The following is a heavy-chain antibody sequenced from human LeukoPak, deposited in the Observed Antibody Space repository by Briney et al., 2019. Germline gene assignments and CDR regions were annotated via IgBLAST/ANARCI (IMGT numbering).Heavy chain of an antibody. J-gene: IGHJ4*02. CDR1: GFTFSSYA. CDR2: ISGSGGST. V-gene: IGHV3-23*01. D-gene: IGHD3-3*01. CDR3: ANSESLYPPGPPVY. Sequence: GGSLRLSCAASGFTFSSYAMSWVRQAPGKGLEWVSAISGSGGSTYYADSVKGRFTISRDNSKNTLYLQMNSLRAEDTAVYYCANSESLYPPGPPVYWGQGTLVTVSS.